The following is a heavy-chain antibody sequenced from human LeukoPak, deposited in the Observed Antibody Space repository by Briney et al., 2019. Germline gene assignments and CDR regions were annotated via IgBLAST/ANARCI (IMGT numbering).Heavy chain of an antibody. Sequence: PGGSLRLSCAASGFSFSTYWMTWVRQAPGKGLEWVANVKEDGSEKYYGGSVKGRFTISRDNAKNSLYLQMNSLRAEDTAVYYCARTTVTKLTDYWGQGTLVTVSS. CDR3: ARTTVTKLTDY. V-gene: IGHV3-7*01. CDR1: GFSFSTYW. J-gene: IGHJ4*02. CDR2: VKEDGSEK. D-gene: IGHD4-17*01.